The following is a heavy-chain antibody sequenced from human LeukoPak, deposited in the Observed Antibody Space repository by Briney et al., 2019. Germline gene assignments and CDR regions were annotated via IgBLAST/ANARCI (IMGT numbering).Heavy chain of an antibody. CDR1: GFTFSSYS. CDR3: ARDFYCSSTSCYGNDAFDI. V-gene: IGHV3-21*01. J-gene: IGHJ3*02. Sequence: PGGSLRLSCAAPGFTFSSYSMNWVRQAPGKGLEWVSSISSSSSYIYYADSVKGRFTISRDNAKNSLYLQMNSLRAEDTAVYYCARDFYCSSTSCYGNDAFDIWGQGTMVTVSS. D-gene: IGHD2-2*01. CDR2: ISSSSSYI.